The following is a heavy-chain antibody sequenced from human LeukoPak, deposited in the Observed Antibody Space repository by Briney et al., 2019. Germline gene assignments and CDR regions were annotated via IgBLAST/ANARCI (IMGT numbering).Heavy chain of an antibody. J-gene: IGHJ4*02. V-gene: IGHV4-61*01. Sequence: SETLSLTCTVSGGSVSSGSYYWSWIRQPPGKGLAWIGYIYYSGSTNYNPSLKSRVTISADTSKNQFSLKLSSVTAADTAVYYCAREGLASMVRGVIPYWGQGTLVTVSS. CDR2: IYYSGST. D-gene: IGHD3-10*01. CDR1: GGSVSSGSYY. CDR3: AREGLASMVRGVIPY.